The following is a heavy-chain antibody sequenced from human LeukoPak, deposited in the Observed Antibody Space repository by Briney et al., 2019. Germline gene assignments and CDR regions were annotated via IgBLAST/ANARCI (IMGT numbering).Heavy chain of an antibody. D-gene: IGHD6-6*01. Sequence: SVKVSCKASGGTFSSYAISWVRQAPGQGLEWMGGIIPIFGTANYAQKFQGRVTITADESTSTAYMELSSLRSEDTALYYCARLARYSSSPISPLYYYYYMDVWGKGTTVTVSS. CDR1: GGTFSSYA. J-gene: IGHJ6*03. CDR2: IIPIFGTA. V-gene: IGHV1-69*01. CDR3: ARLARYSSSPISPLYYYYYMDV.